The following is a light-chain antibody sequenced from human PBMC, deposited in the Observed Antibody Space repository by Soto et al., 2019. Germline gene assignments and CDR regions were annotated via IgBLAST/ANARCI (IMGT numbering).Light chain of an antibody. CDR3: QPANSCPLT. CDR2: SAS. J-gene: IGKJ4*01. CDR1: QDVRSW. Sequence: DIQVTQSPSSVSASVGDRVTITCRTSQDVRSWLAWYQQKPGKAPELLIYSASTLQTGVPSRFSGSGSGTDFTLTISSLQPEDFATDYCQPANSCPLTFGGGTKVEIK. V-gene: IGKV1-12*01.